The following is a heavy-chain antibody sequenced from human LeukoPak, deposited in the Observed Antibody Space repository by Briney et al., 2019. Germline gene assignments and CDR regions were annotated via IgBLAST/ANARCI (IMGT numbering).Heavy chain of an antibody. D-gene: IGHD2-8*01. V-gene: IGHV4-59*08. CDR1: GGSISSYY. Sequence: SETLSLTCTVSGGSISSYYWSWIRQPPGKGLEWIGYIYYSGSTNYNPSLKSRVTISVDTSKNQFSLKLSSVTAADTAVYYCARGYCTNGVRSLYYFDYWGQGTLVTVSS. J-gene: IGHJ4*02. CDR3: ARGYCTNGVRSLYYFDY. CDR2: IYYSGST.